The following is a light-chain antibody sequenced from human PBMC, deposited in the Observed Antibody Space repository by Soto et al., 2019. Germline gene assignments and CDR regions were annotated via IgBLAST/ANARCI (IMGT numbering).Light chain of an antibody. CDR2: LNNDGSH. J-gene: IGLJ2*01. CDR3: QTWGTGIVI. CDR1: SGHSTNA. V-gene: IGLV4-69*01. Sequence: QPVLTQSPSASASLGASVKLTCTLSSGHSTNAIAWHQQQPEKGPRYLMNLNNDGSHSKGDGIPDRFSGSSSGAERYLTISSLQSEDEADYSCQTWGTGIVIFGGGTKLTVL.